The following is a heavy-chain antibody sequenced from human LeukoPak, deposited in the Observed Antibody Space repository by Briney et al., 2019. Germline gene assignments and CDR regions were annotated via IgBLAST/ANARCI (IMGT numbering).Heavy chain of an antibody. J-gene: IGHJ4*02. Sequence: GGALRLSCEASTFGNYWIHWVRQGPGESLVGLARGIPDGTTTTHADSVKGRFTISRDNAKSTLYLQMNSLSAEDTAVYYCARECNPTMCAGSSPDHWGQGTLVTVSS. CDR1: TFGNYW. V-gene: IGHV3-74*01. CDR3: ARECNPTMCAGSSPDH. D-gene: IGHD5-24*01. CDR2: GIPDGTTT.